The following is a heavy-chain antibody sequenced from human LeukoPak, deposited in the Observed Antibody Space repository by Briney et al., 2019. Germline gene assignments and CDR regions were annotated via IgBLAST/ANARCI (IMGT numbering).Heavy chain of an antibody. V-gene: IGHV3-23*01. D-gene: IGHD3-3*01. CDR1: GFTFSSYA. Sequence: GGSLRLSCAASGFTFSSYAMSWVRQAPGKGLEWVSGISGSGGSTYYADSVKGRFTISRDKSKNTLYLQMNSLRAEDTAVYFCAKERFTIFGVVIIPSRGYWGQGSLVTVSS. J-gene: IGHJ4*02. CDR3: AKERFTIFGVVIIPSRGY. CDR2: ISGSGGST.